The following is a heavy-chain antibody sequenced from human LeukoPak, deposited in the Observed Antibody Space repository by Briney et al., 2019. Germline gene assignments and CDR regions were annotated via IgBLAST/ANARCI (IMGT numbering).Heavy chain of an antibody. CDR3: ARGGYCSGGSCYAVY. Sequence: AASVKVSCKASGGTFSSYAISWVRQAPGQGLEWMGGIIPIFGTANYAQKFQGRVTTTTDESTSTAYMELSSLRSEDTAVYYCARGGYCSGGSCYAVYWGQGTLVTVPS. V-gene: IGHV1-69*05. CDR1: GGTFSSYA. D-gene: IGHD2-15*01. CDR2: IIPIFGTA. J-gene: IGHJ4*02.